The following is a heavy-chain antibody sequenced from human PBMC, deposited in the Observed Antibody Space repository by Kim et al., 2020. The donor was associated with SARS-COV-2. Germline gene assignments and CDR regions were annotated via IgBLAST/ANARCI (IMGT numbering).Heavy chain of an antibody. CDR3: ARSEMATIWLLYYYGMDV. Sequence: KGRFTISRDNSKNTLYLQMNSLRAEDTAVYYCARSEMATIWLLYYYGMDVWGQGTTVTVSS. V-gene: IGHV3-30*01. D-gene: IGHD5-12*01. J-gene: IGHJ6*02.